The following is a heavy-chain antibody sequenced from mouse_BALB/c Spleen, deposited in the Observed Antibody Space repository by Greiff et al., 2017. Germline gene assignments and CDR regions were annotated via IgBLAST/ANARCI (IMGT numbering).Heavy chain of an antibody. Sequence: VQLQQSGAELVRPGSSVKISCKASGYAFSSYWMNWVKQRPGQGLEWIGQIYPGDGDTNYNGKFKGKATLTADKSSSTAYMQLSSLTSEDSAVYFWARSGRQNDYAVDYWGQGTSVTVSS. D-gene: IGHD3-1*01. CDR2: IYPGDGDT. V-gene: IGHV1-80*01. J-gene: IGHJ4*01. CDR1: GYAFSSYW. CDR3: ARSGRQNDYAVDY.